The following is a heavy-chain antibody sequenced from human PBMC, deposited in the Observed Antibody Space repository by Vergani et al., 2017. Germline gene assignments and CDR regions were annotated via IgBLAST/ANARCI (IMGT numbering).Heavy chain of an antibody. V-gene: IGHV4-61*02. Sequence: QVQLHESGPGLVKTSQTLSLTCTVSGGSITSGSFYWSWIRQPAGKGLEWIGRIHSIGTTNYKPSLKSRVTLSVDTSKNQLSLRMTSVTAADTAVYYCARDSWTSELRGVYWFDTWGQGTLVSVSS. D-gene: IGHD3-10*01. CDR2: IHSIGTT. CDR3: ARDSWTSELRGVYWFDT. CDR1: GGSITSGSFY. J-gene: IGHJ5*02.